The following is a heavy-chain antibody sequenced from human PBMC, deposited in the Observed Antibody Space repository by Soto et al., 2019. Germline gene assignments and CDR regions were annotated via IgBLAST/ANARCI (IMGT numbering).Heavy chain of an antibody. CDR1: GDSVSSNSAA. CDR2: TYYRSKWYN. V-gene: IGHV6-1*01. Sequence: SQTLSLTCAISGDSVSSNSAAWNWIRQSPSRGLEWLGRTYYRSKWYNDYAVSVKSRITINPDTSKNQFSLQLNSVTPEDTAVYYCARDRGYYGSGSYYPVNWFDPWGQGTLVTVS. J-gene: IGHJ5*02. CDR3: ARDRGYYGSGSYYPVNWFDP. D-gene: IGHD3-10*01.